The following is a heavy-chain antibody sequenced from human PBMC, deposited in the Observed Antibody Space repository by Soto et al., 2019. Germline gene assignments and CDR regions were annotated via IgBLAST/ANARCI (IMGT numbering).Heavy chain of an antibody. D-gene: IGHD1-26*01. CDR1: GGSITSNAYS. Sequence: PSETLSLTCTVSGGSITSNAYSWGWIRQPPGKGLEWLGYIYYSGSASYNPSLKSRVTMSVDTSKNQFSLKLSSVTAADTAVYYCARRPKRGSYSWCFDYWGQGSLVT. CDR2: IYYSGSA. V-gene: IGHV4-39*01. J-gene: IGHJ4*02. CDR3: ARRPKRGSYSWCFDY.